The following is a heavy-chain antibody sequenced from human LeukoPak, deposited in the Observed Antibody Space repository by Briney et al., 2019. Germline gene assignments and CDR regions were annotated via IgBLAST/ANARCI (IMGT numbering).Heavy chain of an antibody. D-gene: IGHD5-12*01. V-gene: IGHV4-34*01. CDR3: ARGPRYSGYDLNY. J-gene: IGHJ4*02. CDR2: INHSGST. Sequence: PSETLSLTCAVYGGSFSGYYWSWIRQPPGKGLEWIGEINHSGSTNYNPSLMSRVTISVDTSKNQFSLKLSSVTAADTAVYYCARGPRYSGYDLNYWGQGTLVTVSS. CDR1: GGSFSGYY.